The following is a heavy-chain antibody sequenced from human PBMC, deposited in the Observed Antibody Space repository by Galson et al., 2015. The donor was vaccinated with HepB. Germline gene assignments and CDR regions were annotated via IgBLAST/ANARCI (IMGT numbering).Heavy chain of an antibody. CDR2: ISYDGSNK. D-gene: IGHD3-3*01. V-gene: IGHV3-30-3*01. CDR3: AREGVGYDYDFWSGYYAGYYGMDV. J-gene: IGHJ6*02. CDR1: GFTFSSYA. Sequence: SLRLSCAASGFTFSSYAMHWVRQAPGKGLEWVAVISYDGSNKYYADSVKGRFTISRDNSKNTLYLQMNSLRAEDTAVYYCAREGVGYDYDFWSGYYAGYYGMDVWGQGTTVTVSS.